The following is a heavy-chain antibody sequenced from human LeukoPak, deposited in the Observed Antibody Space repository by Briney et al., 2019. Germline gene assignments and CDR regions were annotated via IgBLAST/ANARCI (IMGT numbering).Heavy chain of an antibody. CDR3: AREDSGYDNSPMNYYYYYYMDV. CDR1: VFTFSSYW. J-gene: IGHJ6*03. V-gene: IGHV3-7*01. Sequence: PGGSLRLSCAASVFTFSSYWMSWVRQAPGKGREGVANIKQEGSEKEYVDSVKGRFTISRDNAKNSLYLQMNSLRAEDTAVYYCAREDSGYDNSPMNYYYYYYMDVGGKGTTVTVSS. CDR2: IKQEGSEK. D-gene: IGHD5-12*01.